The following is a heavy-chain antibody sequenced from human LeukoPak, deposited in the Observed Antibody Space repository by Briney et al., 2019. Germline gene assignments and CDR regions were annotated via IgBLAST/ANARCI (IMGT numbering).Heavy chain of an antibody. Sequence: SETLSLTCTVSGGSISSYYWSWLRQPPGKGLEWIGYIYYSGSTNYNPSLTSRVTISVDTSKNQFSLKLSSVTAADTAVYYCARARSGKNYYSGMDVWGQGTTVTVSS. V-gene: IGHV4-59*01. CDR1: GGSISSYY. CDR2: IYYSGST. CDR3: ARARSGKNYYSGMDV. D-gene: IGHD1-26*01. J-gene: IGHJ6*02.